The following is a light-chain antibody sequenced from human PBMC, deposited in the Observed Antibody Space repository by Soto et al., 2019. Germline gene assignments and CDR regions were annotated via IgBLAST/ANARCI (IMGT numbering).Light chain of an antibody. V-gene: IGLV3-21*04. J-gene: IGLJ2*01. Sequence: SYELTQPPSVSVAPGKTARITCGGNNIGSKSVHWYQQKPGQAPVLVIYYDSYRPSGIPERFSGSNSGNTATLTISRVEAGDEADYYCHVWDSSSDHVVFGGGTKLTVL. CDR1: NIGSKS. CDR2: YDS. CDR3: HVWDSSSDHVV.